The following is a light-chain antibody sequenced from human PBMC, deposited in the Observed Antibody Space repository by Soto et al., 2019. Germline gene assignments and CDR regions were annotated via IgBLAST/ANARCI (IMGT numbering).Light chain of an antibody. V-gene: IGKV1-39*01. CDR1: QTVSVY. J-gene: IGKJ3*01. CDR3: QQRHSTPFS. CDR2: SAS. Sequence: DIQITQSPSSLSASVGDRVTITCRASQTVSVYLTWYRQEPGKAPKLLIFSASTLQSGVPPRFSGSGSGTDFTLTISNLQPDHFATYYCQQRHSTPFSFGTGTKVDV.